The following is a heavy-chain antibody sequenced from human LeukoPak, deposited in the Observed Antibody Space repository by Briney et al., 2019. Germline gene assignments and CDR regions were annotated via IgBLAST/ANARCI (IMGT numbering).Heavy chain of an antibody. V-gene: IGHV1-18*01. CDR3: ARDNVAAYYFDY. J-gene: IGHJ4*02. CDR1: GYTFTSYD. D-gene: IGHD6-19*01. CDR2: ISAYNGNT. Sequence: ASVKVSCKASGYTFTSYDINWVRQAPGQGLEWMGWISAYNGNTNYAQKLQGRVTMTTDTSTSTAYMELRSLRSDDTAVYYCARDNVAAYYFDYWGQGTVVTVSS.